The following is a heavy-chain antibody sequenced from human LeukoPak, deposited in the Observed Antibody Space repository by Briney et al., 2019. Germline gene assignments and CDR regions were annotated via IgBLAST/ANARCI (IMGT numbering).Heavy chain of an antibody. CDR3: ARYRDSGGRLAFDI. J-gene: IGHJ3*02. V-gene: IGHV1-24*01. CDR1: GYTLTELS. D-gene: IGHD2-15*01. CDR2: FDPEDGET. Sequence: ASVTVSCKVSGYTLTELSMHWVRQAPGKGLEWMGGFDPEDGETIYAQKFQGRVTMTEDTSTDTAYMELSSLRSEDTAVHYCARYRDSGGRLAFDIWGQGTMATVSS.